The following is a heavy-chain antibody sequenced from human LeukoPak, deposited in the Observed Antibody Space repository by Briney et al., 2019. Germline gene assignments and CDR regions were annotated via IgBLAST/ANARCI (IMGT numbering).Heavy chain of an antibody. J-gene: IGHJ3*02. V-gene: IGHV3-7*01. CDR3: ARTTTQNFYDSSGRGAFDI. D-gene: IGHD3-22*01. CDR2: IKQDGSEK. CDR1: GFTFSSYW. Sequence: GGSLRLSCAASGFTFSSYWMSWVRQAPGKGLEWVANIKQDGSEKYYVDSVKGRFTISRDNAKNSLYLQMNSLRAEDTAVYYCARTTTQNFYDSSGRGAFDIWGQGTMVTVSS.